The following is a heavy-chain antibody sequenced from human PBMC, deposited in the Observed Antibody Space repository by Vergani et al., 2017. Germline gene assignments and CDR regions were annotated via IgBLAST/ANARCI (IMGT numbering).Heavy chain of an antibody. J-gene: IGHJ1*01. CDR3: ATKSCGTPGCQIGYFRE. D-gene: IGHD1-1*01. CDR2: ISGSGGNT. Sequence: EVQLLESGGGLVQPGGSLRLSCAASGFTFTTYAMSWVRQAPGKGLEWVSAISGSGGNTYYADSVKGRFTISRDNSKSTLYLQMNSLRTEDTAVYYCATKSCGTPGCQIGYFREWGQGTLVTVSS. CDR1: GFTFTTYA. V-gene: IGHV3-23*01.